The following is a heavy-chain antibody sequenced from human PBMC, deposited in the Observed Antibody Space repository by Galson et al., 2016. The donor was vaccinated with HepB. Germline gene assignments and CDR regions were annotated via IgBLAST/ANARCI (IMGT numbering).Heavy chain of an antibody. D-gene: IGHD5-12*01. CDR1: GFSFSSSG. V-gene: IGHV3-23*01. Sequence: SLRLSCAASGFSFSSSGMSWVRQSPGRGLEWLSGITGSGGATNYADSVRGRFTISRDNTKNTLFLQMNSLRAEDTAVYYCARDIGGYGGKWGQGTLVTVSS. J-gene: IGHJ4*02. CDR2: ITGSGGAT. CDR3: ARDIGGYGGK.